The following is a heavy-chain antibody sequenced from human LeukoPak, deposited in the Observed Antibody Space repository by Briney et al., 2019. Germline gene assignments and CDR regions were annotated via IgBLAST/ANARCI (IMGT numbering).Heavy chain of an antibody. Sequence: ASVKVSCKASGYTFKNYGVSWVRQAPGHGPEWMGWISAYNGNTNFAQTLQARVTMTTDTSTNTAYMEPSSLISDDTAMYYCARARYLSGNYDDAFDIWGQGTMVTVSS. CDR2: ISAYNGNT. D-gene: IGHD3-10*01. CDR3: ARARYLSGNYDDAFDI. J-gene: IGHJ3*02. CDR1: GYTFKNYG. V-gene: IGHV1-18*01.